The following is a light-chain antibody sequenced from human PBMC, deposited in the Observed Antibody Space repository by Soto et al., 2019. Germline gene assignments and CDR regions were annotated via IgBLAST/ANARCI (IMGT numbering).Light chain of an antibody. Sequence: EIVLTQSPGTLSLSPGERATLSCRASQSVSSAYLAWYQHKPGQPPTLLIYAASSRVTGIPDRFSCSGSGTDFTLIISRLEPEDFAVYYCQQYCSSSTWTFGQGNKVEIK. CDR1: QSVSSAY. CDR3: QQYCSSSTWT. J-gene: IGKJ1*01. CDR2: AAS. V-gene: IGKV3-20*01.